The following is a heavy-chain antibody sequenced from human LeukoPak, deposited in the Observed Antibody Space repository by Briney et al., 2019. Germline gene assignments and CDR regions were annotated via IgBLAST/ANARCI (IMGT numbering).Heavy chain of an antibody. J-gene: IGHJ3*02. D-gene: IGHD2/OR15-2a*01. CDR1: GFTFSSYG. CDR3: AKVQRDGRLYDAFDI. CDR2: ISYDGSNK. V-gene: IGHV3-30*18. Sequence: PGRSLRLSCAASGFTFSSYGMHWVRQAPGKGLEWVTVISYDGSNKYYADSVKGRFTISRDNSKNTLYLQMNSLRAEDTAVYYCAKVQRDGRLYDAFDIWGQGTMVTVSS.